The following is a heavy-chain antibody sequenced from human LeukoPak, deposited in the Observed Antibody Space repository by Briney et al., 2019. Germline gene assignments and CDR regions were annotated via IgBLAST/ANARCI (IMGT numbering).Heavy chain of an antibody. V-gene: IGHV3-48*03. J-gene: IGHJ4*02. D-gene: IGHD2-21*01. CDR3: ARDGPAYSFEY. CDR2: ISTSGCTI. CDR1: GFIFSTYE. Sequence: GGSLRLSCAASGFIFSTYEMHWVRQAPGKGLEWVSYISTSGCTIYYADSVKGRFTFSRDNARNSLLLQMNRLRAEDTAVYYCARDGPAYSFEYWGQGTLVTVSS.